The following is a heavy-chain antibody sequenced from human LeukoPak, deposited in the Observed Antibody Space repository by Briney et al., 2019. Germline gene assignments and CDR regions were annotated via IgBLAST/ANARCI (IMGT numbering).Heavy chain of an antibody. CDR1: GYTFTSYD. J-gene: IGHJ4*02. Sequence: ASVKVSCKASGYTFTSYDINWVRQATGQGLEWMGWMNPNSGNTGYAQKFQGRVTMTRNTSISTAYMELSSLRSEDTAVYYCARGRKTTGDRSFDYWGQGTLVTVSS. CDR3: ARGRKTTGDRSFDY. D-gene: IGHD7-27*01. CDR2: MNPNSGNT. V-gene: IGHV1-8*01.